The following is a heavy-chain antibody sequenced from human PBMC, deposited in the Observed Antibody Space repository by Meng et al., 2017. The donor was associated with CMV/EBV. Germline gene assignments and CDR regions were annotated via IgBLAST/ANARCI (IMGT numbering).Heavy chain of an antibody. D-gene: IGHD5-24*01. V-gene: IGHV3-23*01. Sequence: SCATSDFNITDYAVNWIRQAPGKSMEWVSVISANGYYTFYTESVKGRFTIGRDISKNTVYLQTNSLRAEDTAVYFCTKAPTRRYYFDSWGQGSLVTVSS. CDR1: DFNITDYA. CDR2: ISANGYYT. CDR3: TKAPTRRYYFDS. J-gene: IGHJ4*02.